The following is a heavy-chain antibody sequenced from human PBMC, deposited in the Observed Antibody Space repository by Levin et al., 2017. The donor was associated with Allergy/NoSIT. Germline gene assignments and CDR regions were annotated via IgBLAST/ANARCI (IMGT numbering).Heavy chain of an antibody. J-gene: IGHJ3*02. CDR3: ARPKDSGDYYFAFDI. Sequence: GESLKISCKGSGYSFTNYWIGWVRQMPRKGLEWMGIIYPGDSDARYSPSFQGQVTISADKSITTAYLQWSSLKASDTAIYYCARPKDSGDYYFAFDIWGQGTVVTVSS. CDR2: IYPGDSDA. V-gene: IGHV5-51*01. CDR1: GYSFTNYW. D-gene: IGHD1-26*01.